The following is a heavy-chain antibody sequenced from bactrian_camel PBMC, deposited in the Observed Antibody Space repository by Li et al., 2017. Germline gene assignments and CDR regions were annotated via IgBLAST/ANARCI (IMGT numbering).Heavy chain of an antibody. V-gene: IGHV3S55*01. J-gene: IGHJ6*01. CDR1: GYTYSGHC. CDR2: IGSSGST. CDR3: AAVRYGGSWYPLCRARSADFGY. D-gene: IGHD6*01. Sequence: VQLVESGGGSVQAGGSLRLSCAFSGYTYSGHCMGWFRQAPGKEREGVAIIGSSGSTGYADSVKGRFTISKDNAKNTLYLQMNSLKPEDTAMYYCAAVRYGGSWYPLCRARSADFGYWGQGTQV.